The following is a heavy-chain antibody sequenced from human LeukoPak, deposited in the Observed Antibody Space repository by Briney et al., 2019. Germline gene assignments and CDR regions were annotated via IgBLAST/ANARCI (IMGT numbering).Heavy chain of an antibody. CDR2: IKSKVDGETT. CDR1: GFSFNNAW. D-gene: IGHD3-10*01. CDR3: TTGRIIMIRGTLRNLNDAFDN. V-gene: IGHV3-15*01. Sequence: PGGSLRLPCAASGFSFNNAWMTWVRQAPGKGLEWVGRIKSKVDGETTDYGAPVKGRFTISRDDSKNTVYSEMNGLKTEDTAVYYCTTGRIIMIRGTLRNLNDAFDNWGQGTLVTVSS. J-gene: IGHJ3*02.